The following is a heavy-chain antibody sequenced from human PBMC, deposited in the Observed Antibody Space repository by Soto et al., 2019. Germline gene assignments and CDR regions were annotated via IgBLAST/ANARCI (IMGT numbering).Heavy chain of an antibody. Sequence: QLTMRESGPTLVKPTQTLTLTGTFSGFSLSTDEVGVSWIRQPPGEAPEWLAFIYWDDDKRYRTSLNNRLNITKGTSPTQVVLTMTNMSPVYTATYYFAQGRAELAAFDYWCPGALVSVSS. CDR1: GFSLSTDEVG. V-gene: IGHV2-5*02. CDR2: IYWDDDK. CDR3: AQGRAELAAFDY. D-gene: IGHD3-10*01. J-gene: IGHJ4*02.